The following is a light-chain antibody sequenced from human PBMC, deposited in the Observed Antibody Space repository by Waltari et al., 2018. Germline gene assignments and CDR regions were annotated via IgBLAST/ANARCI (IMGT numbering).Light chain of an antibody. CDR2: WAS. CDR1: QSVLFNFNNKNY. J-gene: IGKJ1*01. Sequence: DIVMTQSPESLAVSLGERATINCKSSQSVLFNFNNKNYLGWYQHKPGRPPKPLIYWASTRESGVPDRFSGSGSGTDFNLTISSLQAEDVAVYYCQQYYSLPWAFGQGTKVEIK. V-gene: IGKV4-1*01. CDR3: QQYYSLPWA.